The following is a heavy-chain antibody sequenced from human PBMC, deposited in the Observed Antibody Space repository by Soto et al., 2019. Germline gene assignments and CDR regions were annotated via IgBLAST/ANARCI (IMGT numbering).Heavy chain of an antibody. V-gene: IGHV1-8*01. CDR2: MNPNSGNT. CDR3: ARGQTKRKIFGVVISPRWFDP. J-gene: IGHJ5*02. Sequence: AASVKVSCKASGYTFTSYDINWVRQATGQGLEWMGWMNPNSGNTGYAQKFQGRVTMTRNTSISTAYMELSSLRSEDTAVYYCARGQTKRKIFGVVISPRWFDPWGQGTLVTVSA. CDR1: GYTFTSYD. D-gene: IGHD3-3*01.